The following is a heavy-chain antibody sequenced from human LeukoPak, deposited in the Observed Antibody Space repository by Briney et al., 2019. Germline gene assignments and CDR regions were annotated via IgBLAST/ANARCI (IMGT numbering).Heavy chain of an antibody. CDR1: GGSIHSHY. D-gene: IGHD3-10*01. CDR3: ARETGITYYYGSGPPGWFDP. Sequence: SETLSLTCTVSGGSIHSHYWSWIRQPPGKGLEWIGEINHSGSTNYNPSLKSRVTISVDTSKNQFSLKLSTVTAADTAVYYCARETGITYYYGSGPPGWFDPWGQGTLVTVSS. J-gene: IGHJ5*02. CDR2: INHSGST. V-gene: IGHV4-34*01.